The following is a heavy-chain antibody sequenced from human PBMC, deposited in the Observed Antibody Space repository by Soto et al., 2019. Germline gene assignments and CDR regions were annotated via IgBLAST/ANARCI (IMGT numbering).Heavy chain of an antibody. V-gene: IGHV1-3*01. Sequence: ASVKVSCKASGYTFTSYAMHWVRQAPGQRLEWMGWINAGNGNTKYSQKFQGRVTITRDTSASTAYMELSSLRSEDTAVYYCARGEDSSSWYGYWGQGTLVTVSS. J-gene: IGHJ4*02. CDR3: ARGEDSSSWYGY. CDR1: GYTFTSYA. D-gene: IGHD6-13*01. CDR2: INAGNGNT.